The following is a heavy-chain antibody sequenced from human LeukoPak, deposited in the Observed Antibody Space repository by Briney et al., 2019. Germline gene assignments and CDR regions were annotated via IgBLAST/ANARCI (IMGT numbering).Heavy chain of an antibody. D-gene: IGHD2-15*01. J-gene: IGHJ6*02. CDR1: GFTFSSYS. V-gene: IGHV3-21*01. CDR2: ISSSSSYI. CDR3: ARPLAGGQNYGMDV. Sequence: PGGPLRLSCAASGFTFSSYSMNWGRQAPGKGLEWVSSISSSSSYIYYADSVKGRFTISRDNAKNSLYLQMNSLRAEDTAVYYCARPLAGGQNYGMDVWGQGPTVTVSS.